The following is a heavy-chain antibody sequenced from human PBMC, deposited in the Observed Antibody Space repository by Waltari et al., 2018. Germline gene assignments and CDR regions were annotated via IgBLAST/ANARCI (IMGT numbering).Heavy chain of an antibody. CDR3: ARDRRGLYYYGMDV. CDR1: GFTVSSNY. J-gene: IGHJ6*02. Sequence: EVQLVESGGGLIQPGGSLRLSCAASGFTVSSNYMSWVRQAPGKGLEWVSVIYSGGSTYYADSVKGLFTISRDNSKTRLYLQMNSLRAEDTAVYYCARDRRGLYYYGMDVWGQGTTVTVSS. CDR2: IYSGGST. V-gene: IGHV3-53*01.